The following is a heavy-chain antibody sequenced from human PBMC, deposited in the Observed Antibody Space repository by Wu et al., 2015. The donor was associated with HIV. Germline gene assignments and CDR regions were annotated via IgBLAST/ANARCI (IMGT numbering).Heavy chain of an antibody. V-gene: IGHV1-2*02. D-gene: IGHD6-25*01. CDR1: GYTFTDYSY. Sequence: QVQLVQSGAEVKKPGASVKVSCKTSGYTFTDYSYIQWVRQAPGQRLEWMGWINPNSGGTNYAEKFQGRVTMTRDTSITTAYMELSRLRSDDTAMYYCARGTWQRPFQDWGQGTLVTVSS. CDR2: INPNSGGT. J-gene: IGHJ1*01. CDR3: ARGTWQRPFQD.